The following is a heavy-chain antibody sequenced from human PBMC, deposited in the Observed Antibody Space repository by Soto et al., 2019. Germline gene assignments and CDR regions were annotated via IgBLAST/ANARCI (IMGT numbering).Heavy chain of an antibody. CDR2: ISSSSTI. CDR3: ARDMGSRFYYYGMDV. D-gene: IGHD2-15*01. CDR1: GFTFSSYS. J-gene: IGHJ6*02. V-gene: IGHV3-48*02. Sequence: VQLVASGGGLVQPGGSLRLSCAASGFTFSSYSMNWVRQAPGKGLEWVSYISSSSTIYYADSVKGQFTISRDNAKNSLYLQMNSLRDEDTAVYYCARDMGSRFYYYGMDVWGQGTTVTVSS.